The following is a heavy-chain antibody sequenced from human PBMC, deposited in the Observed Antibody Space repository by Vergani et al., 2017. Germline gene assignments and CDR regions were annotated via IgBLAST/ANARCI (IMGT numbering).Heavy chain of an antibody. Sequence: EVQLVETGGGLIQPGGSLRLSCAASGFTVSSNYMSWVRQAPGKGLEWVSVIYSGGSTYYADSVKGRFTISRDNSKNTLYLQMNSLRAEDTAVYYCARLAAAYYYYYMDVWGKGTTVTVSS. CDR3: ARLAAAYYYYYMDV. CDR1: GFTVSSNY. V-gene: IGHV3-53*02. J-gene: IGHJ6*03. D-gene: IGHD6-13*01. CDR2: IYSGGST.